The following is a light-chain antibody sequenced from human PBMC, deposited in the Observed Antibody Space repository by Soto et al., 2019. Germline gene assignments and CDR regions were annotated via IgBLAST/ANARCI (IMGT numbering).Light chain of an antibody. Sequence: EIFLTQSPATLSLSPGQRAVLSCRASQTVYTYLAWYQHKPGQAPRLLIYDASKRATDIPARFSGSGSGTDFTLTISSLEPEDFGVYYCQQRANWPPLTFGGGTKVQI. CDR3: QQRANWPPLT. CDR2: DAS. V-gene: IGKV3-11*01. J-gene: IGKJ4*01. CDR1: QTVYTY.